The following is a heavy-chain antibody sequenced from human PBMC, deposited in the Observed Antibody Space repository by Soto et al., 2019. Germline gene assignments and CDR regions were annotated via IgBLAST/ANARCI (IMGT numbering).Heavy chain of an antibody. D-gene: IGHD5-12*01. CDR2: IYYSGST. J-gene: IGHJ3*02. CDR3: ARGISGYDWGLGAFDI. V-gene: IGHV4-59*01. CDR1: GGSISSYY. Sequence: SETPSLTCTVSGGSISSYYWSWIRQPPGKGLEWIGYIYYSGSTNYNPSLKSRVTISVDTSKNQFSLKLSSVTAADTAVYYCARGISGYDWGLGAFDIWGQGTMVTVSS.